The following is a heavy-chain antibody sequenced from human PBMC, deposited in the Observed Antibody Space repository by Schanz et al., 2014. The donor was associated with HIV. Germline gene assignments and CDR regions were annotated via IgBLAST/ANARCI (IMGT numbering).Heavy chain of an antibody. V-gene: IGHV3-74*01. J-gene: IGHJ5*02. CDR2: MNNDVSSR. CDR1: GFSFSDYW. Sequence: EVQLVESGGGFVQPGGSLTLSCAASGFSFSDYWMHWVRQVPGKGLLWVSRMNNDVSSRLYADSVKGRFTISRDNAKNTLYLQMNSLRDEDTAVYYCAKDMRNYYEGGDWFDPWGQGTLVTVSS. CDR3: AKDMRNYYEGGDWFDP. D-gene: IGHD3-22*01.